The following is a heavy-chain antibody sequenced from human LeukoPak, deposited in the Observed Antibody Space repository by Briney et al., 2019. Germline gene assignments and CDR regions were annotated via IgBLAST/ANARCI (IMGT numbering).Heavy chain of an antibody. CDR1: GGTFSSYA. CDR2: IIPIFGTA. V-gene: IGHV1-69*13. CDR3: ASGTGERGYNYYMDV. D-gene: IGHD7-27*01. J-gene: IGHJ6*03. Sequence: SVKVSCKASGGTFSSYAISWVRQAPGQGLEWMGGIIPIFGTANYAQKFQGRVTITADESTSTAYMELSSLRSEDTAVYYCASGTGERGYNYYMDVWGKGTTVTVSS.